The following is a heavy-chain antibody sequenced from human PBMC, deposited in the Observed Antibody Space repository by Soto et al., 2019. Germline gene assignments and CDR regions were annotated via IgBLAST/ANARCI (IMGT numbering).Heavy chain of an antibody. D-gene: IGHD3-16*01. CDR3: AHWRGGVASF. Sequence: QITLNESGPALVKPTQTLTLTCTFSGFSLNTRDVGVGWIRQPPGKALEWLGVVYWDDDKTYSPSLKSRLTITKATPKNQVVLRMTKMDPVETATYYCAHWRGGVASFWGQGTLVTVSS. V-gene: IGHV2-5*02. J-gene: IGHJ4*02. CDR2: VYWDDDK. CDR1: GFSLNTRDVG.